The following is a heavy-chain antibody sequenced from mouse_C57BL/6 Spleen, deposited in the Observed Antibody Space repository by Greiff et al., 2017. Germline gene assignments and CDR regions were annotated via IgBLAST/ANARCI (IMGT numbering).Heavy chain of an antibody. J-gene: IGHJ3*01. CDR3: ARDLLRFAY. CDR2: IDPSDSYT. CDR1: GYTFTSYW. D-gene: IGHD2-10*01. V-gene: IGHV1-59*01. Sequence: QVQLQQPGAELVRPGTSVKLSCKASGYTFTSYWMHWVKQRPGQGLEWIGVIDPSDSYTNYNQKFKGKATLTVDTSSSTAYMQLSSLTSEDSAVYYCARDLLRFAYWGQGTLVTVSA.